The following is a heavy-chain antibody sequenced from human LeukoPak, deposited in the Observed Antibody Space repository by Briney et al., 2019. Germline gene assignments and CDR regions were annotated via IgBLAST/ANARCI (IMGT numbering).Heavy chain of an antibody. V-gene: IGHV4-39*07. Sequence: PSETLSLTCTVSGGSITNSSYYWAWIRQPPGKGLEWMGNIYYNGNTYYNSSLKSRVTISVDTSKNQFSLELSSVTAADTAVYYCARRVGYSYGDDAFDIWGQGTMVTVSS. CDR2: IYYNGNT. CDR1: GGSITNSSYY. J-gene: IGHJ3*02. CDR3: ARRVGYSYGDDAFDI. D-gene: IGHD5-18*01.